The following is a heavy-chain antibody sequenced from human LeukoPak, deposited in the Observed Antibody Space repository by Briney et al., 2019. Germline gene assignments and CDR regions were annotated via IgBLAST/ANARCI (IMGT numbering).Heavy chain of an antibody. Sequence: SETLSLTCTVSGGSISNYYWSWIRQPPGKGLEWIGYIYYSGSTNYNPSLKSRVTISVDTSKNQFSLKLSSVTAADTAVYYCARDKVAVAGAGLWFDPWGQGTLVTVSS. CDR2: IYYSGST. CDR1: GGSISNYY. V-gene: IGHV4-59*12. CDR3: ARDKVAVAGAGLWFDP. J-gene: IGHJ5*02. D-gene: IGHD6-19*01.